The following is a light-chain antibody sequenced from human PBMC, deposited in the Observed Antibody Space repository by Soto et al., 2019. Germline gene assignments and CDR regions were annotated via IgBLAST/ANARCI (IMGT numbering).Light chain of an antibody. Sequence: DIQMTQSPSSLSASVGDRVTITCRASQSISSYLNWYQQKPGKAPKLLIYAASSLQSGVPSRFSGSGSETDFTLTISSLEPEDSAVYYCQQRSNWPSLTFGGGTKVDIK. CDR3: QQRSNWPSLT. CDR2: AAS. J-gene: IGKJ4*01. V-gene: IGKV1-39*01. CDR1: QSISSY.